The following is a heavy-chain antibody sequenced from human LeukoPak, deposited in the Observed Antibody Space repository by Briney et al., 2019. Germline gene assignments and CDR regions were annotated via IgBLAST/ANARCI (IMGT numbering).Heavy chain of an antibody. D-gene: IGHD3-3*01. J-gene: IGHJ4*02. CDR2: IRGDGSER. V-gene: IGHV3-7*01. CDR1: GFTFSSYG. CDR3: VREGPPQGRPWSGWYPFDF. Sequence: PGGSLRLSCAAPGFTFSSYGMTWVRQAPGKGLEWVANIRGDGSERFYVGYLKGRFTISRDNAKHSLYLQMNSLRVDDTAVYYCVREGPPQGRPWSGWYPFDFWGQGILVTVSS.